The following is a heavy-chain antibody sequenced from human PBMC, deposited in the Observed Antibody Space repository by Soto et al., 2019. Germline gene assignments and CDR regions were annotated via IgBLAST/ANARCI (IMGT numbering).Heavy chain of an antibody. V-gene: IGHV3-53*01. D-gene: IGHD5-18*01. Sequence: SGGSLRLCCAASGFTVSSNYMSWVRQAPGKGLEWVSVIYSGGSTYYADSVKGRFTISRDNSKNTLYLQMNSLRAEDTAVYYCARAEVDTAMVFYYGMDVWGQGTTVTVSS. J-gene: IGHJ6*02. CDR2: IYSGGST. CDR3: ARAEVDTAMVFYYGMDV. CDR1: GFTVSSNY.